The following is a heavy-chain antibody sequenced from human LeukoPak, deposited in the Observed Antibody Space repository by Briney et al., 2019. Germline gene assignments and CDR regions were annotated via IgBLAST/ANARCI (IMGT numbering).Heavy chain of an antibody. CDR1: GFTVSSNY. CDR2: IYSAGTT. J-gene: IGHJ4*02. CDR3: ARRQQLVAGGFDY. Sequence: QPGGSLRLSCAASGFTVSSNYMSWVRQAPGKGLEWVSLIYSAGTTYYADSVKGRFTISRDNSKNTLYLQMNSLRAEDTAVYYCARRQQLVAGGFDYWGQGTLVTVSS. D-gene: IGHD6-13*01. V-gene: IGHV3-53*01.